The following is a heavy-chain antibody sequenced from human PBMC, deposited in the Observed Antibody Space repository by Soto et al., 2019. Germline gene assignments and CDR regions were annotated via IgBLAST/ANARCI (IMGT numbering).Heavy chain of an antibody. CDR1: GGSISSGGYS. J-gene: IGHJ4*02. Sequence: PSETLSLTCAVSGGSISSGGYSWSWIRQPPGKGLEWIGYIYHSGSTYYNPSLKSRVTISVDRSKNQFSLKLSSVTAADTAVYYCARSSSGYNTLDYWGQGTLVTVSS. D-gene: IGHD3-22*01. CDR3: ARSSSGYNTLDY. V-gene: IGHV4-30-2*01. CDR2: IYHSGST.